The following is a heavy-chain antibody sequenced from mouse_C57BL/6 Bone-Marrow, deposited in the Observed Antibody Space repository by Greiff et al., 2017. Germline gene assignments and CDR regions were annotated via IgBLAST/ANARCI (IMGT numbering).Heavy chain of an antibody. CDR2: FYPGGGSI. D-gene: IGHD2-12*01. V-gene: IGHV1-62-2*01. J-gene: IGHJ1*03. CDR3: AIHESYHWYFDV. CDR1: GYTFTGYT. Sequence: VKLMESGAELVKPGASVKLSCKASGYTFTGYTMHWVKQRSGQGLEWIGWFYPGGGSIKYNEKFKNKATLTADKSSSTVYMELSRLTSEDSAVYFCAIHESYHWYFDVWGTGTTVIVSS.